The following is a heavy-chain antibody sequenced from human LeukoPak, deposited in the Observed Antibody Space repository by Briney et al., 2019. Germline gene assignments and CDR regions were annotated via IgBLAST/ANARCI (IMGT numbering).Heavy chain of an antibody. CDR1: GFSFNNDW. J-gene: IGHJ4*02. Sequence: GGSLRLSCATSGFSFNNDWMDWVRQAPGKGLEWVANINQDGSEKNCLDSVKGRFTISRDNAQNSLYLQMNGLRVKDTAVYYCTRRLDEWGQGTLVTVSS. CDR3: TRRLDE. V-gene: IGHV3-7*01. D-gene: IGHD3-16*01. CDR2: INQDGSEK.